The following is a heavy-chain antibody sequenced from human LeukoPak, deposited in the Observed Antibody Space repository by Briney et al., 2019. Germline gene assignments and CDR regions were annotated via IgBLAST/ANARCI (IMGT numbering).Heavy chain of an antibody. CDR3: ARGRRGVTTYNY. CDR1: GYTFTSYD. J-gene: IGHJ4*02. D-gene: IGHD4-17*01. Sequence: ASVKVSCKASGYTFTSYDINWVRQATGQGLEWMGWMSPNSGNTGYAQKFQGRVTMTRNTSISTAYMELSSLRSEDTAVYYCARGRRGVTTYNYWGQGTLVTVSS. CDR2: MSPNSGNT. V-gene: IGHV1-8*01.